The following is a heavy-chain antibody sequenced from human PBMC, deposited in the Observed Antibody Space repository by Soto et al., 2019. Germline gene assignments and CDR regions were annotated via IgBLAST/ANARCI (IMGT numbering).Heavy chain of an antibody. CDR1: GFTFSSYW. CDR2: IKQDGSEK. CDR3: ARDLYTPYNAFDL. J-gene: IGHJ3*01. D-gene: IGHD2-15*01. Sequence: GGSLRLSCAASGFTFSSYWMSWVRQAPGKGLEWVANIKQDGSEKYYVDSVKGRFTISRDNAKNSLYLQMNSLRAEDTAVYYCARDLYTPYNAFDLWGQGTMVTVSS. V-gene: IGHV3-7*01.